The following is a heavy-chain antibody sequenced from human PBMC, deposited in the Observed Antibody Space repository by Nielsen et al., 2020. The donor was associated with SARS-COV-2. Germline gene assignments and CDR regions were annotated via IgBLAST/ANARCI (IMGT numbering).Heavy chain of an antibody. Sequence: GESLKISCAASGFTFSSYSMNWVRQAPGEGLEWVSSISSSSSYIYYADSVKGRFTISRDNAKNSLYLQMNSLRAEDTAVYYCARAPTVTLDYWGQGTLVTVSS. CDR2: ISSSSSYI. D-gene: IGHD4-17*01. V-gene: IGHV3-21*01. J-gene: IGHJ4*02. CDR1: GFTFSSYS. CDR3: ARAPTVTLDY.